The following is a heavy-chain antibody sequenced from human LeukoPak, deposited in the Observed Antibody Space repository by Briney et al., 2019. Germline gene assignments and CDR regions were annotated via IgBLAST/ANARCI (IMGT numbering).Heavy chain of an antibody. CDR3: AKDRTVEASYWYFDL. J-gene: IGHJ2*01. D-gene: IGHD4-23*01. CDR1: GFTFSSYA. Sequence: GGSLRLSCAASGFTFSSYAMSWARQAAGKGLEWVSGISSSGSGGNTYYADSVKGRFTISRDSSMNTLFLHMNTLRAEDTAIYYCAKDRTVEASYWYFDLWGRGTLVTVSS. V-gene: IGHV3-23*01. CDR2: ISSSGSGGNT.